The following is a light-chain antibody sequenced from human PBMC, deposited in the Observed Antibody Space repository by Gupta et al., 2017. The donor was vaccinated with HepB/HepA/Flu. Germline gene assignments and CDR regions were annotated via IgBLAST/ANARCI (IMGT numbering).Light chain of an antibody. CDR3: SSYTSSSSWV. J-gene: IGLJ3*02. Sequence: QSALTQPASVSGSPGQSITISCTGTSSAVGGYNYVSWYQQYPGEAPKLIIYDVSSRPSGVSNRFSGSKSGNTASLTISGLQAEDEADYYCSSYTSSSSWVFGGGTKLTVL. CDR2: DVS. V-gene: IGLV2-14*03. CDR1: SSAVGGYNY.